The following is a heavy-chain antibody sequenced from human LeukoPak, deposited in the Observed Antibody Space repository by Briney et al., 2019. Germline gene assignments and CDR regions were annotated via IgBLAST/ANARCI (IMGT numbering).Heavy chain of an antibody. V-gene: IGHV4-39*07. CDR3: ARVGLAAVGKYYYGMDV. CDR1: GGSISSSSYY. CDR2: IYYSGST. J-gene: IGHJ6*02. Sequence: PSETLSLTCTVSGGSISSSSYYWGWIRQPPGKGLEWIGSIYYSGSTYYTPSLKSRVTISVDTSKNQFSLKLSSVTAADTAVYYCARVGLAAVGKYYYGMDVWGQGTTVTVSS. D-gene: IGHD6-13*01.